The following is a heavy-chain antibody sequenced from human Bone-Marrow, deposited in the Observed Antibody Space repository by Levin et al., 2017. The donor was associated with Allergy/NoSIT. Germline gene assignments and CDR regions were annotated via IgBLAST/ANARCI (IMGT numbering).Heavy chain of an antibody. CDR2: IYHNGNT. V-gene: IGHV4-38-2*02. J-gene: IGHJ4*02. CDR3: ARVVGVVIPAAIDY. CDR1: GSSFSSGFH. Sequence: PGGSLRLSCNVSGSSFSSGFHWGWIRQSPGKGLEWIGSIYHNGNTNYNPSLKSRVTVSLDTSKNQFSLRLSSVTAADTALYYCARVVGVVIPAAIDYWGQGTLVTVSS. D-gene: IGHD2-15*01.